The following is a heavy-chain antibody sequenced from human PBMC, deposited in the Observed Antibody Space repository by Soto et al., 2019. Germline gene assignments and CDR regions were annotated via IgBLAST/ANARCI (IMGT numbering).Heavy chain of an antibody. V-gene: IGHV4-59*01. Sequence: SETLSLTCTVSGGSMNTYYWTWIRKPPGKGLEWIGYVYYSGTTNYNPSLKGRVTISVDTSKNQFSLKLTSVTAADTAVYYCARASMTTIAMDVWGRGTTVTVSS. J-gene: IGHJ6*02. CDR2: VYYSGTT. CDR1: GGSMNTYY. D-gene: IGHD3-22*01. CDR3: ARASMTTIAMDV.